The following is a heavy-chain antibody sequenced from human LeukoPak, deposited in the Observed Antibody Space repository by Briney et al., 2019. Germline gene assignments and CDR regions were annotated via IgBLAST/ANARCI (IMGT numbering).Heavy chain of an antibody. D-gene: IGHD3-3*01. CDR2: IYSGGST. V-gene: IGHV3-53*01. CDR1: GFTVSSNY. CDR3: ARSLWCGFYYYYYMDV. J-gene: IGHJ6*03. Sequence: GGSLRLSCAASGFTVSSNYMSWVRQAPGKGLEWVSVIYSGGSTYYADSVKGRFTISRDNSKNTLYLQMNSLRAEDTAVYYCARSLWCGFYYYYYMDVWGKGTTVTVSS.